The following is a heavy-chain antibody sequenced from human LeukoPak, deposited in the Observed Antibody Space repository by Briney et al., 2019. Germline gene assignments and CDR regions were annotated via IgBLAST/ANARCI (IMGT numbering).Heavy chain of an antibody. CDR3: ARSDYYDSSGYIGGFDY. D-gene: IGHD3-22*01. J-gene: IGHJ4*02. Sequence: SETLSLTCTVSGGSISSYYWSWIRQPPGKGLEWIGYIYYSGSTNYNPSLKSRVTISVDTSKNQFSLKLSFVTAADTAVYYRARSDYYDSSGYIGGFDYWGQGTLVTVSS. CDR2: IYYSGST. V-gene: IGHV4-59*01. CDR1: GGSISSYY.